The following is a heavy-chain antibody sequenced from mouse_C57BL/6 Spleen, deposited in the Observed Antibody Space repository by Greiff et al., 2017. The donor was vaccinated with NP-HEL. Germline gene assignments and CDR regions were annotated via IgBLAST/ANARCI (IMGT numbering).Heavy chain of an antibody. CDR1: GFSLTSYA. V-gene: IGHV2-9-1*01. CDR2: IWTGGGT. CDR3: ARFSYDYDVYFDY. Sequence: VQVVESGPGLVAPSQSLSITCTVSGFSLTSYAISWVRQPPGKGLEWLGVIWTGGGTNYNSALKSRLSISKDNSKSQVFLKMNSLQTDDTARYYCARFSYDYDVYFDYWGQGTTLTVSS. D-gene: IGHD2-4*01. J-gene: IGHJ2*01.